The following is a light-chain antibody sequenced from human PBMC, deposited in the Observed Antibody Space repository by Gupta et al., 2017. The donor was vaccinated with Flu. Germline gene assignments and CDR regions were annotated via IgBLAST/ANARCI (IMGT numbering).Light chain of an antibody. CDR1: QSARSY. CDR2: DVS. V-gene: IGKV3-11*01. CDR3: QQRSNWPWT. Sequence: PVTLSLSPGERATLSCRASQSARSYLAWYQQTPGQGPRLLIYDVSNRATGIPARFSGSGSGTDFTLTITNLEPEDSAVYYCQQRSNWPWTFGQGTKVEIK. J-gene: IGKJ1*01.